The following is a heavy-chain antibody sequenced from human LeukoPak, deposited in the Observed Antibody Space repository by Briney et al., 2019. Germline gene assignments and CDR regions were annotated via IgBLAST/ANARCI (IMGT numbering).Heavy chain of an antibody. D-gene: IGHD1/OR15-1a*01. J-gene: IGHJ5*02. CDR2: VNGDGSDT. CDR1: GFTFSAYW. V-gene: IGHV3-74*01. Sequence: GGSLRLSCAASGFTFSAYWMHWARQSPGKGLVWVSCVNGDGSDTRYADSVKGRFTISRDNAKNTLYLKMNSLRVEDTAVYYCTRDPRNKGFDPWGQGTLVTVSS. CDR3: TRDPRNKGFDP.